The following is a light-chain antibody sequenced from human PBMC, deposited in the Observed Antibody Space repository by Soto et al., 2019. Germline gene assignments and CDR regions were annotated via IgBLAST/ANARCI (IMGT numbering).Light chain of an antibody. CDR2: GAS. Sequence: EIVLTQSPGTLSLSPGERATLSCRASQSVRNNDLAWYQQKPGQAPRLLIYGASSRVTGIPDRFSGSGSGTDFNLTISRLEPEDFAVYYCQQYGSSPLTFGGGTKVEIK. V-gene: IGKV3-20*01. J-gene: IGKJ4*01. CDR3: QQYGSSPLT. CDR1: QSVRNND.